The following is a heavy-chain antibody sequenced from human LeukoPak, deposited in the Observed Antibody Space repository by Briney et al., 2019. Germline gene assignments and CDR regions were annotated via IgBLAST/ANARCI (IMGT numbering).Heavy chain of an antibody. D-gene: IGHD1-14*01. Sequence: GGSLRLSCAASGFTFRQRWMHWVRQAPGKGLVWVSHINRDGTTTSYADSVKGRFIISRDNARSTLYLQMNSLRVEDTAMYFCTTNPDGLNWLDPWGQGTLVTVS. V-gene: IGHV3-74*01. CDR1: GFTFRQRW. CDR3: TTNPDGLNWLDP. J-gene: IGHJ5*02. CDR2: INRDGTTT.